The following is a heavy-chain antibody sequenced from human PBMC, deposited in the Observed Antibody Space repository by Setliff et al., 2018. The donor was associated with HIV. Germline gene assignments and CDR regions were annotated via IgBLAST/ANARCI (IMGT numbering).Heavy chain of an antibody. CDR2: IRYDGSNK. CDR3: AKVFAFGVDAFDI. V-gene: IGHV3-30*02. D-gene: IGHD3-10*01. J-gene: IGHJ3*02. CDR1: GFTFSSYG. Sequence: GGSLRLSCAASGFTFSSYGMHWVRQAPGKGLEWVAFIRYDGSNKYYADSVKGRFTISRDNSKNTLYLQMNSLRAEDTAVYYCAKVFAFGVDAFDIWGQGTVVTVSS.